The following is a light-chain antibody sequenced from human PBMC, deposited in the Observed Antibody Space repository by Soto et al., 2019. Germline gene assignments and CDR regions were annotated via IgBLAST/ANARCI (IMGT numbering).Light chain of an antibody. CDR1: QSISSTF. V-gene: IGKV3-20*01. CDR2: GAS. Sequence: EIVLTQSPGTLSLSPGERATLSCRASQSISSTFLAWYQHKPGQAPRVLIYGASRRATGIPDRFSGSGSGTDLTLTISRLEPEDFAVYYCQQYYSSWTFGQGTKVEMK. CDR3: QQYYSSWT. J-gene: IGKJ1*01.